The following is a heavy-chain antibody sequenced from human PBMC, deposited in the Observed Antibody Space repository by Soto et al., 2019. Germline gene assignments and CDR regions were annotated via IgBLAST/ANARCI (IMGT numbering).Heavy chain of an antibody. CDR1: GFTFSSYG. Sequence: PGGSLRLSCAASGFTFSSYGMHWVRQAPGKGLEWVAVIWYDGSNKYYADSVKGRFTISRDNSKNTLYLQMNSLRAEDTAVYYCARDCCSSTSCYGSVYAFDIWGQGTMVTVSS. J-gene: IGHJ3*02. D-gene: IGHD2-2*01. CDR3: ARDCCSSTSCYGSVYAFDI. V-gene: IGHV3-33*01. CDR2: IWYDGSNK.